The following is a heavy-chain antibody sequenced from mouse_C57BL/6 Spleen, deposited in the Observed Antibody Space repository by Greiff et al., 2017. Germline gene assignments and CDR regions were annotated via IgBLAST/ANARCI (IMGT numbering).Heavy chain of an antibody. J-gene: IGHJ4*01. Sequence: EVQLQESGGGLVKPGGSLKLSCAASGFTFSSYAMSWVRQTPEKRLEWVATISDGGSYTYYPDNVKGRFTISRDNAKNNLYLQMSHLKSEDTAMYYCARDSLSPHYAMDYWGQGTSVTVSS. CDR3: ARDSLSPHYAMDY. CDR2: ISDGGSYT. V-gene: IGHV5-4*01. CDR1: GFTFSSYA. D-gene: IGHD6-1*01.